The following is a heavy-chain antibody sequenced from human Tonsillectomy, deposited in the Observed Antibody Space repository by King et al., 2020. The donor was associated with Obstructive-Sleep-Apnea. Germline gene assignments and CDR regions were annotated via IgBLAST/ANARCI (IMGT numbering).Heavy chain of an antibody. CDR1: GFTFSSYS. CDR3: ARDDDNWFDP. Sequence: VQLVESGGGLVQPGGSLRLSCAASGFTFSSYSMNWVRQAPGKGLEWVSYISSSSSTIYYADSVKGRFTISRDNAKNSLYRQMNSLRAEDTAVYYCARDDDNWFDPWGQGTLVTVSS. CDR2: ISSSSSTI. V-gene: IGHV3-48*04. J-gene: IGHJ5*02.